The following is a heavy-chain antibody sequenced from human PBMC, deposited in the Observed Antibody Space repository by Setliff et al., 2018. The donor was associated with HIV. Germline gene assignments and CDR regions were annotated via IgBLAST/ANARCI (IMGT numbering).Heavy chain of an antibody. D-gene: IGHD3-10*01. CDR3: ARPYMGSSSWYFEY. Sequence: SETLSLTCTVSGGSISSSSYYWGWIRQPPGKGLEWIGSIYYSGSTYYNPSLKSRVTIPVDTSKNQFSLKLSSVTAADTAVYYCARPYMGSSSWYFEYWSPGTLVTVSS. CDR2: IYYSGST. V-gene: IGHV4-39*07. CDR1: GGSISSSSYY. J-gene: IGHJ4*02.